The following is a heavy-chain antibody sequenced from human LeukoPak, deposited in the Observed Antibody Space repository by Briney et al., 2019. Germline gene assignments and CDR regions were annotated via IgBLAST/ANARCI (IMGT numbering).Heavy chain of an antibody. Sequence: SQTLSLTCAISGDSVSSNSAAWDWIRQSPSRGLEWLGRTYYRSKWYNDYAVSVKSRITINPDTSKNQFSLRLNSVTPEDTAVYYCARVEEYSYGFDYWGQGTLVTVSS. CDR1: GDSVSSNSAA. V-gene: IGHV6-1*01. CDR3: ARVEEYSYGFDY. CDR2: TYYRSKWYN. D-gene: IGHD5-18*01. J-gene: IGHJ4*02.